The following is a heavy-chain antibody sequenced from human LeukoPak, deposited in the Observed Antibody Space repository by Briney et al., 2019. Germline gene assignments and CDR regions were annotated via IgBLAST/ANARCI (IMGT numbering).Heavy chain of an antibody. V-gene: IGHV4-34*01. CDR1: GGSFSGYY. CDR3: ARGPMVRGPRGGWFDP. D-gene: IGHD3-10*01. Sequence: SETLSLTCAVYGGSFSGYYWSWIRQPPRKGLEWIGEIKHSGSTNYNPSLKSRVTISVDTSKNQFSLKLSSVTAADTAVYYCARGPMVRGPRGGWFDPWGQGTPVTVSS. J-gene: IGHJ5*02. CDR2: IKHSGST.